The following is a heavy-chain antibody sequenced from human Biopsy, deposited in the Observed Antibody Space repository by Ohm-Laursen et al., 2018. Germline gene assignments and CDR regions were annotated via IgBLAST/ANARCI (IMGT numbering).Heavy chain of an antibody. Sequence: SQTLSLTCTVSGGSIRSGGSYWGWIRQRPGKGLEWIGYIFNSANTYYNPSLKNLITISGDTSKNQFSLELNSVTAADTAVYYCARGMRYCTNAVCHKSGSGSYYRYYYGMDVWGQGTTVTVSS. CDR2: IFNSANT. J-gene: IGHJ6*02. D-gene: IGHD2-8*01. V-gene: IGHV4-31*01. CDR1: GGSIRSGGSY. CDR3: ARGMRYCTNAVCHKSGSGSYYRYYYGMDV.